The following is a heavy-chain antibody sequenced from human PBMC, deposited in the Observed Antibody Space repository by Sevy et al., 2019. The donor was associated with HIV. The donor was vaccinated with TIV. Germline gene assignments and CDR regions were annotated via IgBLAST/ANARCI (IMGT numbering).Heavy chain of an antibody. Sequence: GSLRLSCAASGFTFSNAWMSWVRQAPGKGLEWVGRIKSKTDGGTTDYAAPVKGRFTISRDDSKNTLYLQMNSLKTEDTAVYYCTTDDRDIVVVPAAIQVRYYFDYWGQRTLVTVSS. V-gene: IGHV3-15*01. D-gene: IGHD2-2*02. J-gene: IGHJ4*02. CDR2: IKSKTDGGTT. CDR1: GFTFSNAW. CDR3: TTDDRDIVVVPAAIQVRYYFDY.